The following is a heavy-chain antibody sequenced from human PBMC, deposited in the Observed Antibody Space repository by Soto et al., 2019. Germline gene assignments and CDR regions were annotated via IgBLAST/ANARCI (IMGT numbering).Heavy chain of an antibody. Sequence: QVQLVESGGGVVQPGRSLGLSCAVSGFTFSNYGMHWVRQAPGKGLEWVALISNDGSNKYYADSVKGRFTISRDNSKNTLNMQMNSLRAEDTAVNYCAKDGSSGWYGADAFDIWGQGTMVTVSS. D-gene: IGHD6-19*01. CDR1: GFTFSNYG. V-gene: IGHV3-30*18. CDR3: AKDGSSGWYGADAFDI. J-gene: IGHJ3*02. CDR2: ISNDGSNK.